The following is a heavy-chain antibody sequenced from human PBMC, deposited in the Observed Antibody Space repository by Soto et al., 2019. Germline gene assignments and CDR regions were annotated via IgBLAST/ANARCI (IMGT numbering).Heavy chain of an antibody. CDR1: GDSISSDDYY. J-gene: IGHJ6*02. CDR3: ARATTVTSSFFFYGLDV. V-gene: IGHV4-30-4*01. Sequence: QVQLQESGPGLVKPSQTLSLTCTVSGDSISSDDYYWSWIRQPPGKGLEWIGHIYYTGSTYYNPSLKSRLTMSIATSQNPFSLHLTSVIAADSASYFCARATTVTSSFFFYGLDVWGQGTTVTVSS. D-gene: IGHD4-17*01. CDR2: IYYTGST.